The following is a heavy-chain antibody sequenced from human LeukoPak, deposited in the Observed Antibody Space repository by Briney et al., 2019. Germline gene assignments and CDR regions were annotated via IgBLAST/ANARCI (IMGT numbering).Heavy chain of an antibody. CDR3: ARDGAWKQWLVLAFDY. Sequence: ASVKVSCKASGYTFTGYYMHWVRQAPGQGLEWMGWINPNSGGTNYAQKLQGRVTMTTDTSTSTAYMELRSLRSDDTAVYYCARDGAWKQWLVLAFDYWGQGTLVTVSS. V-gene: IGHV1-2*02. J-gene: IGHJ4*02. CDR1: GYTFTGYY. D-gene: IGHD6-19*01. CDR2: INPNSGGT.